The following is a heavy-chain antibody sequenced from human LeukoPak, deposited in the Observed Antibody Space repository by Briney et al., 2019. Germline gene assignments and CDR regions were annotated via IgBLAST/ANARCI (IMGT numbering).Heavy chain of an antibody. CDR1: GYTFTGYY. CDR3: ARSLRPRYFDTTGGPYGMDG. D-gene: IGHD3-9*01. Sequence: ASVKVSCKASGYTFTGYYMHWVRQAPGQRLEWMGWINPNSGGTNYAQTFQGRVTMTRDTSISTAYMELSRLRSDDTAVYYCARSLRPRYFDTTGGPYGMDGWGQGTTVTVSS. J-gene: IGHJ6*02. CDR2: INPNSGGT. V-gene: IGHV1-2*02.